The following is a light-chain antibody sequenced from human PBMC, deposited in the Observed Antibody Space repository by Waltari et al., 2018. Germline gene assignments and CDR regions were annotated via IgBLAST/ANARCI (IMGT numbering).Light chain of an antibody. CDR3: CSYVGASTFV. V-gene: IGLV2-11*01. Sequence: QSALTQPRSVSGSPGQSVTISCTGASSDVGDYEYISWYQQHPGKVPNLLIFGVYKRPAGVPDRFSGSKSGNTASLTISGLQPEDEADYHCCSYVGASTFVFGGGTKLTVL. CDR1: SSDVGDYEY. J-gene: IGLJ2*01. CDR2: GVY.